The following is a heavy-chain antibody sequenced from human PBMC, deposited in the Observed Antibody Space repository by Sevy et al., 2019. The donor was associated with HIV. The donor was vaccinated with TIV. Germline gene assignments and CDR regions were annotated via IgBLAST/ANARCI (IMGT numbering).Heavy chain of an antibody. V-gene: IGHV1-2*02. CDR3: ARGGGYCSSTSCFNDYYYGMDV. Sequence: ASVEVSCKASGYTFTGYYMHWVRQAPGQGLEWMGWINPNSGGTNYAQKFQGRVTMTRDTSISTAYMELSRLRSDDTAGYYCARGGGYCSSTSCFNDYYYGMDVWGQGTTVTVSS. CDR1: GYTFTGYY. CDR2: INPNSGGT. D-gene: IGHD2-2*01. J-gene: IGHJ6*02.